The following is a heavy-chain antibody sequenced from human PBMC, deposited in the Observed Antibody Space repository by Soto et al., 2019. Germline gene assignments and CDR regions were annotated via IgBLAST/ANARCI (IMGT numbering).Heavy chain of an antibody. CDR1: GFSLSTSVVG. CDR3: AHRRGSGWYTRIMYGMDV. V-gene: IGHV2-5*02. CDR2: IYWVDDK. J-gene: IGHJ6*04. D-gene: IGHD6-19*01. Sequence: QITLKESGPTLVKPTQTLTLTCTFSGFSLSTSVVGVGWICQPPGKALEWLALIYWVDDKRYSPSLKSRITTNKDTSKNQVALTMTSMDPVDTVTYYCAHRRGSGWYTRIMYGMDVWGKGTKDTVSS.